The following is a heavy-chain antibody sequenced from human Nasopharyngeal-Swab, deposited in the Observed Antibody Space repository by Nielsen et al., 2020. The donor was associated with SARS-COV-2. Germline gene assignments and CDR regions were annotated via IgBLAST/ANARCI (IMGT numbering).Heavy chain of an antibody. CDR2: ISWHSVSI. D-gene: IGHD6-13*01. CDR3: AKGIAAAGSRCLDY. J-gene: IGHJ4*02. CDR1: GFTFDDYA. V-gene: IGHV3-9*01. Sequence: SLRLSCAASGFTFDDYAMHWVRQAPGKGLEWVSGISWHSVSIGYADSVKGRFTISRDNAKNSLYLQMNSLRAEDTALYYCAKGIAAAGSRCLDYWGQGTLVTVSS.